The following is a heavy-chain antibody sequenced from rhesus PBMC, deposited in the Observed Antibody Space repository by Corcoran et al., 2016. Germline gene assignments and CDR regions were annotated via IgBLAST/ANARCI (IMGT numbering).Heavy chain of an antibody. D-gene: IGHD3-28*01. CDR1: GGSISRRNW. CDR2: ISVSTVRT. V-gene: IGHV4-65*01. J-gene: IGHJ4*01. CDR3: ARHAPAITILFVITPGYFDD. Sequence: QVQLQESGPGLVKPSETLSLTCAASGGSISRRNWWGWSRQTRGKGLEWDGYISVSTVRTYYNPSLLSRLTLSTVSSNSQSYLKLGSVTAAATAVYSCARHAPAITILFVITPGYFDDWSQGVLGAVSS.